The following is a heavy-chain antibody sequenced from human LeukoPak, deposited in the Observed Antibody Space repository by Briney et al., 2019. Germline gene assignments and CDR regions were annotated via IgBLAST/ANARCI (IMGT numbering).Heavy chain of an antibody. CDR1: GYSISSGYY. CDR3: ARASGGSIRFDY. D-gene: IGHD1-26*01. Sequence: SETLSLTCAVSGYSISSGYYWGWIRQPPGKGLEWIGSIYHSGSTYYNPSLKSRVTISVDTSKNQFSLKLSSVTAADTAVYYCARASGGSIRFDYWGQGTLVTVSS. CDR2: IYHSGST. V-gene: IGHV4-38-2*01. J-gene: IGHJ4*02.